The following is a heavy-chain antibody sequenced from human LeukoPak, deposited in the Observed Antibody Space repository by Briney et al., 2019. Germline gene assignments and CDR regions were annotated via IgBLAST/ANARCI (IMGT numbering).Heavy chain of an antibody. V-gene: IGHV3-21*01. CDR2: ISSSSSYI. CDR1: GFTFSSHS. D-gene: IGHD2-15*01. CDR3: ARSNPKQVAQLIDP. J-gene: IGHJ5*02. Sequence: SGGSLRLSCAASGFTFSSHSMNWVRQAPGKGLEWVSSISSSSSYIYYADSVKGRFTISRDNAKNSLYLQMNSLRAEDTAVYYCARSNPKQVAQLIDPWGQGTLVTVSS.